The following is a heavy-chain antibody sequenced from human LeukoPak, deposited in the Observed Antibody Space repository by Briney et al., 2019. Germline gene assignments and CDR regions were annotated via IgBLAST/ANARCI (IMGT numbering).Heavy chain of an antibody. CDR3: ARDLSRYYDSSGYDY. D-gene: IGHD3-22*01. Sequence: PGGSLRLSCAASGFTFRLCWMHWVRQAPGKGLVWVSRINSDQTNTTYADSVKGRFAISRDNAKNTLYLQMNSLRAEDTAVYYCARDLSRYYDSSGYDYWGQGTLVTVSS. J-gene: IGHJ4*02. CDR2: INSDQTNT. V-gene: IGHV3-74*01. CDR1: GFTFRLCW.